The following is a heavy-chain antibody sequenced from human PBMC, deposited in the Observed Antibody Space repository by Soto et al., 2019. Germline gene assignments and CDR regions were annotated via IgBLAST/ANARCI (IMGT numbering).Heavy chain of an antibody. V-gene: IGHV1-69*13. D-gene: IGHD3-22*01. CDR3: ARGLYDSSGYYYGPKGYYYYGMDV. CDR2: IIPIFGTA. CDR1: GGTFSRYA. J-gene: IGHJ6*02. Sequence: VASVKVSCKASGGTFSRYAISWVRQAPGQGLEWMGGIIPIFGTANYAQKFQGRVTITADESTSTAYMELSSLRSEDTAVYYCARGLYDSSGYYYGPKGYYYYGMDVWGQGTTVTVSS.